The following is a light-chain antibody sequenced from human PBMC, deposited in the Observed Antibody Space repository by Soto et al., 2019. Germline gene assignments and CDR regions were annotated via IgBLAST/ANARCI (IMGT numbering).Light chain of an antibody. CDR1: SSDIGGYNF. J-gene: IGLJ1*01. CDR3: SSYIISSTPYV. CDR2: GVS. Sequence: QSVLTQPASVSGSPGQSITISCTGTSSDIGGYNFVSWYQHHPGKAPRLMIFGVSDRPSGVSDRFSGSKSGNTASLTISGLQAEDEADYYCSSYIISSTPYVFGTGTKLTVL. V-gene: IGLV2-14*03.